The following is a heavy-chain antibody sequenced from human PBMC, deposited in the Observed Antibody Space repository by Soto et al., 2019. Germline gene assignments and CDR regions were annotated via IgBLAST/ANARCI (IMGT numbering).Heavy chain of an antibody. CDR2: IYYSGST. CDR1: GGSISSYY. D-gene: IGHD3-22*01. V-gene: IGHV4-59*01. J-gene: IGHJ5*02. CDR3: ARHSSGYFNWFDP. Sequence: SETLSLTCTVSGGSISSYYWSWIRQPPGKGLEWIGYIYYSGSTNYNPSLKSRVTISVDTSKNQFSLKLSSVTAADTAVYYCARHSSGYFNWFDPWGQGTLVTVSS.